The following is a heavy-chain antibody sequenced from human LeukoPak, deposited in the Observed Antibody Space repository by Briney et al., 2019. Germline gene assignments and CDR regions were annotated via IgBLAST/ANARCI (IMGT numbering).Heavy chain of an antibody. V-gene: IGHV4-59*01. CDR2: IYDSGST. Sequence: SETLSLTCTVSSDSINNYYWNWIRQPPGKGLEWIGYIYDSGSTFYNPSLKSRVSMSMDVSKNQISLDMTSATAADTAMYYCARGYSFPEYWGQGTLVTVSS. J-gene: IGHJ4*02. CDR3: ARGYSFPEY. CDR1: SDSINNYY. D-gene: IGHD5-18*01.